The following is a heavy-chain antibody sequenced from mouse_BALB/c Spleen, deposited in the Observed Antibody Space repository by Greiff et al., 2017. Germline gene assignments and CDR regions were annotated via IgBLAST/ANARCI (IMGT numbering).Heavy chain of an antibody. Sequence: EVQVVESGGGLVQPGGSRKLSCAASGFTFSSFGMHWVRQAPEKGLEWVAYISSGSSTIYYADTVKGRFTISRDNPKNTLFLQMTSLRSEDTAMYYCARRDGNYGYFDVWGAGTTVTVSS. V-gene: IGHV5-17*02. J-gene: IGHJ1*01. CDR3: ARRDGNYGYFDV. CDR1: GFTFSSFG. CDR2: ISSGSSTI. D-gene: IGHD2-1*01.